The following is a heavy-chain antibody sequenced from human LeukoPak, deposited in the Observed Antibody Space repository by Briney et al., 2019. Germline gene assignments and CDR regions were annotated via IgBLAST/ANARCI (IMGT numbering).Heavy chain of an antibody. Sequence: PGGSLRLSCAASGFTFITYDMHWVRQAPGKGLEWVALIRYDGYNTSYADSVKGRFTISRDNSKNTLYLQMNSLSAEDTAVYYCAKPFQRQNNWFDPWGQGTLVTVSS. CDR3: AKPFQRQNNWFDP. CDR2: IRYDGYNT. D-gene: IGHD2-2*01. V-gene: IGHV3-30*02. CDR1: GFTFITYD. J-gene: IGHJ5*02.